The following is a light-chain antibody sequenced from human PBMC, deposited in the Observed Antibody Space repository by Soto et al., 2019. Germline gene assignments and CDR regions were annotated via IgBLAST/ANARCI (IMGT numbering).Light chain of an antibody. Sequence: AIRMTQSPSSLSASTGDRVTITCRASQGISSYLAWYQQKPGKAPKLLIYAASTLQSGVPSRFSGSGSGTDFTLTISCLQSEDFATYYCQQYYSYPPFFGQGTKLEIK. CDR2: AAS. CDR3: QQYYSYPPF. CDR1: QGISSY. V-gene: IGKV1-8*01. J-gene: IGKJ2*01.